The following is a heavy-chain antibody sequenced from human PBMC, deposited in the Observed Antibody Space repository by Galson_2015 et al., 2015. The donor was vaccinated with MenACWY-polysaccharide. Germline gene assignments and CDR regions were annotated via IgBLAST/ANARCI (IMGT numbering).Heavy chain of an antibody. CDR3: AKDASNSWFDS. J-gene: IGHJ5*01. CDR1: GFTFSTYG. D-gene: IGHD4-23*01. Sequence: SLRLSCAASGFTFSTYGMGWVRQAPGKGLEWVSTLDGSSANTYYADSVRGRFTISRDNSKKMLYLQMNSLRAEDTALYYCAKDASNSWFDSWGQWTLVTVSS. V-gene: IGHV3-23*01. CDR2: LDGSSANT.